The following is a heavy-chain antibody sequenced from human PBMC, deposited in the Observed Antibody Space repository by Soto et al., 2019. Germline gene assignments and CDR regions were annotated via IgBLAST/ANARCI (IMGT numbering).Heavy chain of an antibody. CDR1: GGSISTSY. V-gene: IGHV4-59*01. CDR2: VYNIGST. Sequence: QVQLQESGPGLVKPSETLSLTCTVSGGSISTSYWSWIRQPPGKGLEWLGYVYNIGSTKYNPSLKNRVTIPVDTSQNQFSLKLESVSAADTALYCCPRDGSGHDFWDGPWYFDSWGQGTLVTVSS. CDR3: PRDGSGHDFWDGPWYFDS. J-gene: IGHJ4*02. D-gene: IGHD3-3*01.